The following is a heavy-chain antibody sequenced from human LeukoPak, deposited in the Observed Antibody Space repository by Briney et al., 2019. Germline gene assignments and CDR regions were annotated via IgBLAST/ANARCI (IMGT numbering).Heavy chain of an antibody. CDR1: GYTFTGYY. Sequence: ASVNVSCKASGYTFTGYYMHWVRQAPGQGLEWMGWINPNSGGTNYAQKFQGWVTMTRDTSISTAYMELSRLRSDDTAVYYCARASIAVAVGDFGWFDPWGQGTLVTVSS. D-gene: IGHD6-19*01. CDR3: ARASIAVAVGDFGWFDP. V-gene: IGHV1-2*04. J-gene: IGHJ5*02. CDR2: INPNSGGT.